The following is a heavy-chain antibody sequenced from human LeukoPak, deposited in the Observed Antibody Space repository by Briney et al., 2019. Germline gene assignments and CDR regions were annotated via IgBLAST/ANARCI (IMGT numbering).Heavy chain of an antibody. V-gene: IGHV1-8*01. CDR1: GYIFNRYD. D-gene: IGHD2-15*01. CDR2: TKHNSGNT. J-gene: IGHJ4*02. Sequence: VASVTVSCKAPGYIFNRYDINWVRQAPGKGLEWMGWTKHNSGNTGYAHKFQGRVTITRTPSTSTAYMELSSLRSEDTAVYYCAFRYCTGGSCPSPFDYWGQGTLITVSS. CDR3: AFRYCTGGSCPSPFDY.